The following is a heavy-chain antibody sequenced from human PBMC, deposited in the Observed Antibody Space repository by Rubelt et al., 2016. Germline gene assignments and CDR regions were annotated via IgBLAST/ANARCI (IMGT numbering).Heavy chain of an antibody. D-gene: IGHD5-12*01. J-gene: IGHJ4*02. V-gene: IGHV4-61*02. Sequence: QVRLQESGPGLVRPSQTLSLTCTVSGGSISSGGYYWSWIRQPAGKGLEWIGRIYARGTINTNPSLKSRVNMSVDTSKNQFSMELTSVTAADTAVYYCARGSGYVNFDYWGQGTLVTVSS. CDR2: IYARGTI. CDR3: ARGSGYVNFDY. CDR1: GGSISSGGYY.